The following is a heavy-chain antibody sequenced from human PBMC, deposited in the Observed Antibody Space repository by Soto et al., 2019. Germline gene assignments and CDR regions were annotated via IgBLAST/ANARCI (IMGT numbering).Heavy chain of an antibody. CDR2: ISSSSSYI. Sequence: EVQLVESGGGLVKPGGSLRLSCAASGFTFSSYSMNWVRQAPGKGLEWVSSISSSSSYIYYADSVKCRFTIPRDNAKNPLYLQMNSLRAEDTAVYYCERTWGGGSCCEIWGEGTMVTVSS. CDR3: ERTWGGGSCCEI. J-gene: IGHJ3*02. D-gene: IGHD2-15*01. V-gene: IGHV3-21*01. CDR1: GFTFSSYS.